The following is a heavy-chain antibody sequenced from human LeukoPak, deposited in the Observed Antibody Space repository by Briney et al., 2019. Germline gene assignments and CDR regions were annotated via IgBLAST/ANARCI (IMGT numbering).Heavy chain of an antibody. CDR1: GFTFSSYA. D-gene: IGHD6-13*01. V-gene: IGHV3-23*01. Sequence: GGSLRLSCAASGFTFSSYAMSWVRQAPGKGLEWVSAISGSGGSTYYADSVRGRFTISRDNSKNTLYLQMNSLRAEDTAVYYCAKDQRSSWYDNWFDPWGQGTLVTVSS. CDR3: AKDQRSSWYDNWFDP. CDR2: ISGSGGST. J-gene: IGHJ5*02.